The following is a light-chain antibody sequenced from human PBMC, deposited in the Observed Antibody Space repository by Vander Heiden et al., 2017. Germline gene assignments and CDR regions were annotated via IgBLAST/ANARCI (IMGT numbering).Light chain of an antibody. CDR2: GSS. V-gene: IGKV3-20*01. Sequence: IVLTQSPGTLSLSPGERATLSCRTSQSVSSTSLAWYQQKPGQAPRLLIYGSSSRATGIPARFSGSGSGTDFTLTISRLEPEDFAVYYCQQYGSSPYTFGQGIKLEIK. CDR3: QQYGSSPYT. CDR1: QSVSSTS. J-gene: IGKJ2*01.